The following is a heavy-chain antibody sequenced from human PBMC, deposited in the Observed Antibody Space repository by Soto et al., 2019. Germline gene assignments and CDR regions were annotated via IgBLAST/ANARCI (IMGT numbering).Heavy chain of an antibody. J-gene: IGHJ6*02. CDR3: ASLPLAYGGNYYYYGMDV. D-gene: IGHD4-17*01. CDR1: GYTFTGYY. V-gene: IGHV1-2*02. CDR2: INPNSGGT. Sequence: ASVKVSCKASGYTFTGYYMHWVRQAPGPGLEWMGWINPNSGGTNYAQKFQGRVTMTRDTSISTAYMELSRLRSDDTAVYYCASLPLAYGGNYYYYGMDVWGQGTTVTVSS.